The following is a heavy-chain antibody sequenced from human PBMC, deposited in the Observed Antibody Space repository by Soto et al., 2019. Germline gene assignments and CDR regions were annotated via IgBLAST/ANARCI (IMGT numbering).Heavy chain of an antibody. V-gene: IGHV4-4*02. J-gene: IGHJ3*02. CDR2: IYHSGSI. Sequence: QVHLQESGPGLVKPSGTLSLTCTVSNASISSRKWWTWVRQTPGKGLEWIGEIYHSGSINHNPSLKSRVTMSVDKSKNQFSLKMTSVTAADTGVYYCASKFGELLDDAFDIWGQGTVVTVSS. D-gene: IGHD3-10*01. CDR3: ASKFGELLDDAFDI. CDR1: NASISSRKW.